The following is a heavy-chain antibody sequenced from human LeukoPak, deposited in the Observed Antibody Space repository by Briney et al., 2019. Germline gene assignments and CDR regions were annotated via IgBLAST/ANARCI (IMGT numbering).Heavy chain of an antibody. V-gene: IGHV4-59*01. J-gene: IGHJ4*02. CDR2: IYHSGST. CDR1: GGSISTYC. CDR3: ARTGSWYYYFDY. Sequence: PSETLSLTCTVSGGSISTYCWTWIRQPPGKGLEWIGYIYHSGSTNYNPSLKSRVAISVDSARKQFSLTLSSVTAADTAVYYCARTGSWYYYFDYWGQGTLVTVSS. D-gene: IGHD6-13*01.